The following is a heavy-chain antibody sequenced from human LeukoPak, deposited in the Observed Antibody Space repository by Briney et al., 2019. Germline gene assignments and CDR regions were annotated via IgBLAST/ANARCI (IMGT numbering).Heavy chain of an antibody. V-gene: IGHV4-59*08. J-gene: IGHJ4*02. CDR3: ARHRVIVGATGGFDY. Sequence: PSETLSLTCAVSGGSISSYYWSWIRQPPGKGLEWIGYIYYSGSTNYNPSLKSRVTISVDTSKNQFSLKLSSVTAADTAVYYCARHRVIVGATGGFDYWGQGTLVTVSS. CDR1: GGSISSYY. D-gene: IGHD1-26*01. CDR2: IYYSGST.